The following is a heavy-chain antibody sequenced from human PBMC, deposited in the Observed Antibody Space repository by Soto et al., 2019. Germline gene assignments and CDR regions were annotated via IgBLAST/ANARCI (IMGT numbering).Heavy chain of an antibody. V-gene: IGHV3-21*06. CDR3: ARDTGASSPDYFDY. J-gene: IGHJ4*02. CDR1: GFSFSSYS. CDR2: ISSSSSYI. D-gene: IGHD6-6*01. Sequence: EVQLVESGGGLVKPGGSLRLSCAASGFSFSSYSMNWVRQAPGKGLEWVSSISSSSSYIYYADSVKGRFTISRDNAKNSLYLQMNSLRAEDTAVYYCARDTGASSPDYFDYWGQGTLVTVSS.